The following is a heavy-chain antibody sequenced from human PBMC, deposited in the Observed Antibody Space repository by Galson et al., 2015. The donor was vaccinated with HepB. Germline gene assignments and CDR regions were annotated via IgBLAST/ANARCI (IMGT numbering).Heavy chain of an antibody. CDR1: GFTFSSYS. CDR3: ARLVRYYYGMDV. V-gene: IGHV3-48*02. D-gene: IGHD2-21*01. J-gene: IGHJ6*02. Sequence: SLRLSCAASGFTFSSYSMNWVRQAPGKGLEWVSYISSSSSTIYYADSVKGRFTISRDNAKNSLYLQMNSLRDEDTAVYYCARLVRYYYGMDVWGQGTTVTVSS. CDR2: ISSSSSTI.